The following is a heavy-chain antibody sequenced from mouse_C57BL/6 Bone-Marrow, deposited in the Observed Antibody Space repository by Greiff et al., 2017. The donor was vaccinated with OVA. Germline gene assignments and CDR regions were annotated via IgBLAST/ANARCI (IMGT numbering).Heavy chain of an antibody. D-gene: IGHD1-1*01. CDR1: GYTFTDYY. CDR2: INPNNGGT. CDR3: ARGFYYYGSSYVLDY. V-gene: IGHV1-26*01. J-gene: IGHJ2*01. Sequence: VQLQQSGPELVKPGASVKISCKASGYTFTDYYMNWVKQSHGKSLEWIGDINPNNGGTSYNQKFKGKATLTVDKSSSTAYMELRSLTSEDSAVYYCARGFYYYGSSYVLDYWGQGTTLTVSS.